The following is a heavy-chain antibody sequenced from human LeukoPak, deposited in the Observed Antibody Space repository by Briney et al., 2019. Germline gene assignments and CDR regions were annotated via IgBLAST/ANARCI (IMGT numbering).Heavy chain of an antibody. CDR2: IIYIHDST. CDR1: GFSFSSYN. J-gene: IGHJ6*02. CDR3: ARGGGYEEYYYYGMDV. V-gene: IGHV3-21*01. D-gene: IGHD5-12*01. Sequence: GGSLRLSCAASGFSFSSYNMIWVRQSRGKGREWVSSIIYIHDSTYYAHSLKGRFTISRDTAKNSLYLQMHSLRAEDTAVYYCARGGGYEEYYYYGMDVWGQGTTVTVSS.